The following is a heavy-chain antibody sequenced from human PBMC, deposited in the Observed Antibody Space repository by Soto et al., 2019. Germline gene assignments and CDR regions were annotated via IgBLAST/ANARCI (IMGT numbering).Heavy chain of an antibody. CDR3: ARDGGYCSGGSCQGPGFWFDP. Sequence: PSETLSLTCTVSGGSISSYYWSWIRQPPGKGLEWIGYIYYSGSTNYNPSLKSRVAISVDTSKNRFSLKLSSVTAADTAVYYCARDGGYCSGGSCQGPGFWFDPWGQGTLVTVSS. D-gene: IGHD2-15*01. V-gene: IGHV4-59*01. CDR1: GGSISSYY. CDR2: IYYSGST. J-gene: IGHJ5*02.